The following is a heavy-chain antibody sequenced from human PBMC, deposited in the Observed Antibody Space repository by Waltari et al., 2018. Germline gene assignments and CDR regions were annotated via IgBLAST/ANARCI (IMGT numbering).Heavy chain of an antibody. V-gene: IGHV4-59*01. D-gene: IGHD3-3*01. Sequence: QVQLQESGPGLVKPSETLSLTCPVSGGSISGYHWSWIRPPPGKGLEWIGYIYYSGSTNYNPSLKSRVTISVDTSKNQFSLKLSSVTAADTAVYYCARALDFWSGYGAFDIWGQGTMVTVSS. CDR3: ARALDFWSGYGAFDI. CDR1: GGSISGYH. CDR2: IYYSGST. J-gene: IGHJ3*02.